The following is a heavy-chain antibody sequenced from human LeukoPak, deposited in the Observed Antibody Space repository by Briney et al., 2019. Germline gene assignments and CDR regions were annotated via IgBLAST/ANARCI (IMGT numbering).Heavy chain of an antibody. CDR3: ARVGGMTGWLQLSFHYYYYYMDV. CDR2: ISAYNGNT. CDR1: GYTFTSYG. Sequence: ASVKVSCKASGYTFTSYGISWVRQAPGQGLEWMGWISAYNGNTNYAQKLQGRVTMTTDTSTSTAYMELRSLRSDDTAVYYCARVGGMTGWLQLSFHYYYYYMDVWGKGTTVTVSS. D-gene: IGHD5-24*01. V-gene: IGHV1-18*01. J-gene: IGHJ6*03.